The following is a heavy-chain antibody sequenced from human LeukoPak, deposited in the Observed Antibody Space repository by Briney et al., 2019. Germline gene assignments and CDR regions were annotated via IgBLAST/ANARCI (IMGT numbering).Heavy chain of an antibody. CDR3: TRRDGDYAGWFDP. Sequence: GASVKVSCKASGGTFSSYAISWVRQATGQGLEWMGWMSPKSSKTGYAQKFEGRVTMTRNISITTAYMELSSLGSEDTAVYYCTRRDGDYAGWFDPWGQGTLVTVSS. J-gene: IGHJ5*02. CDR2: MSPKSSKT. D-gene: IGHD4-17*01. CDR1: GGTFSSYA. V-gene: IGHV1-8*02.